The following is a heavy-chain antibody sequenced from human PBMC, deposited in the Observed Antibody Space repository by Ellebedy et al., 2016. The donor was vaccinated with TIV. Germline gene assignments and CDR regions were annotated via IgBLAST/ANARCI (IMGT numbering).Heavy chain of an antibody. J-gene: IGHJ4*02. CDR2: MNPNSGNT. Sequence: AASVKISCKASGYTFTSYDIYWVRQATGQGLEWMGWMNPNSGNTGHAQNFQGRVTMTSNTTINTAYMELSSLRTEDTAVYYWARGRGYYDSKSYYKGHDYWGKGTLVTVSS. CDR1: GYTFTSYD. V-gene: IGHV1-8*01. CDR3: ARGRGYYDSKSYYKGHDY. D-gene: IGHD3-10*01.